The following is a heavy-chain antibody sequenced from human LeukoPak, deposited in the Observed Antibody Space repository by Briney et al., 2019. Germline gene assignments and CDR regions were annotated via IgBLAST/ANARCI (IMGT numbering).Heavy chain of an antibody. CDR1: GGSISSYY. CDR2: IYTSGST. V-gene: IGHV4-4*07. Sequence: SETLSLTCTVSGGSISSYYWSWIRQPAGKGLEWIGRIYTSGSTNYNPSLKSRVTMSVDTSKNQFSQKLSSVTAADTAVYYCARDYYDSSGYYYESHYYMDVWGKGTTVTVSS. J-gene: IGHJ6*03. D-gene: IGHD3-22*01. CDR3: ARDYYDSSGYYYESHYYMDV.